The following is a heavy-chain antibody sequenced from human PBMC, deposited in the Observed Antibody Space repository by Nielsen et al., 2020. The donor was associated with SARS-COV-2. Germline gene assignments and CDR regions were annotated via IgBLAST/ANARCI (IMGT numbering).Heavy chain of an antibody. CDR3: AREKEPATAVDY. V-gene: IGHV1-2*06. Sequence: ASVKVSCKVSGYTLTELSMHWVRQAPGKGLEWMGRINPNSGGTNYAQKFQGRVTMTRDTSISTAYMELSRLRSDDTAVYYCAREKEPATAVDYWGQGTLVTVSS. CDR1: GYTLTELS. D-gene: IGHD1-14*01. CDR2: INPNSGGT. J-gene: IGHJ4*02.